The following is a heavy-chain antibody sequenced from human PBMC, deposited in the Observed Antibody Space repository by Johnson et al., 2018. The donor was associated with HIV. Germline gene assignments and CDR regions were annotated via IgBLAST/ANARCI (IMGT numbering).Heavy chain of an antibody. Sequence: VQLVESGGGLVQPGGSLRLSCAASGFTFTSYWMSWVRQAPGKGLEWVANIKQDGSEKYYADSVKGRFTISRDNAKNTLYLQMNSLRAEDTAVYYCARERNMIVVDDDAFDIWGQGTMVTVSS. V-gene: IGHV3-7*01. CDR2: IKQDGSEK. J-gene: IGHJ3*02. CDR1: GFTFTSYW. D-gene: IGHD3-22*01. CDR3: ARERNMIVVDDDAFDI.